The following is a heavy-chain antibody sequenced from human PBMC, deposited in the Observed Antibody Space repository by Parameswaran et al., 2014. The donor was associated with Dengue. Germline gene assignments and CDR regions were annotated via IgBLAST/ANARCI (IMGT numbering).Heavy chain of an antibody. V-gene: IGHV5-10-1*01. CDR3: ATPYYYDSSGYYGYYYYGMDV. D-gene: IGHD3-22*01. Sequence: VRQMPGKGLEWMGRIDPSDSYTNYSPSFQGHVTISADKSISTAYLQWSSLKASDTAMYYCATPYYYDSSGYYGYYYYGMDVWGQGTTVTVSS. CDR2: IDPSDSYT. J-gene: IGHJ6*02.